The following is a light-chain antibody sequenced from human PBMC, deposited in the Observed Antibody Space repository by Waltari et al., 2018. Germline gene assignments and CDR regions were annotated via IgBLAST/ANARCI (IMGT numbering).Light chain of an antibody. CDR3: YSFAGYTTFYV. Sequence: QSALTQPASVSGSPGQSIAISCTGTSSDVGAYNYVSWYQQHPGKAPKVIIYDVNKRPSGISSRFSGSKSDNTASLTISGLQAEDEADYFCYSFAGYTTFYVFGSGTKVTVL. V-gene: IGLV2-23*02. CDR2: DVN. J-gene: IGLJ1*01. CDR1: SSDVGAYNY.